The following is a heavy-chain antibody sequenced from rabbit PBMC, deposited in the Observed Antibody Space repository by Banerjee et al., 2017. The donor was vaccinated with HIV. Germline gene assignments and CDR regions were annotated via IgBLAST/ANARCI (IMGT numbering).Heavy chain of an antibody. CDR2: INTATGKG. Sequence: QEQLVESGGGLVQPAGSLTLPCKASGFSFSDRDVKCWVRQAPGKGLEWIACINTATGKGVYATWANGRFTISRTSSTTVTLQMTSLTAADTATYFCARDLVAVIGWNFNLWGPGTLVTVS. V-gene: IGHV1S45*01. J-gene: IGHJ4*01. D-gene: IGHD1-1*01. CDR1: GFSFSDRDV. CDR3: ARDLVAVIGWNFNL.